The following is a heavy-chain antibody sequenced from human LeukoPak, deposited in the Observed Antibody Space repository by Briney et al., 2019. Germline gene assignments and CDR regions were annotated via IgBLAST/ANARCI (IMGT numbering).Heavy chain of an antibody. D-gene: IGHD4-11*01. V-gene: IGHV3-15*05. J-gene: IGHJ4*02. Sequence: GGSLRLSCAASGITFSHAWMTWVRQAPGKGLEWVGRIKRIADGETPDYAAPVKGRFTISRDDSKNTVYLQMNSLKTEDTAVYYCAADWPGDDYPVDYWGQGALVTVSS. CDR2: IKRIADGETP. CDR3: AADWPGDDYPVDY. CDR1: GITFSHAW.